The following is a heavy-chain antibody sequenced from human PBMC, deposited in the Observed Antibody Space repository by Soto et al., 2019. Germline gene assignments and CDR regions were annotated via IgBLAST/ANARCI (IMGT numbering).Heavy chain of an antibody. CDR3: AKGYYYDSSGYLEDY. D-gene: IGHD3-22*01. V-gene: IGHV3-30*18. CDR1: GFTFSSYG. Sequence: GGSLRLSCAASGFTFSSYGMHWVRQAPGKGLEWVAVISYDGSNKYYADSVKGRFTISRDNSKNTLYLQMNSLRAEDTAVYYCAKGYYYDSSGYLEDYWGQGTLVTVSS. J-gene: IGHJ4*02. CDR2: ISYDGSNK.